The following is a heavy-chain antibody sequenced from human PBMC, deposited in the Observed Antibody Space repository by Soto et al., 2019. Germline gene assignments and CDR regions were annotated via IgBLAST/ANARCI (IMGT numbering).Heavy chain of an antibody. V-gene: IGHV4-59*01. Sequence: SETLSLTCTVSGGSISSYYWSWIRQPPGKGLEWIGYIYYSGSTNYNPSLKSRVTISVDTSKNQFSLKLSSVTAADTAVYYCARGLEPFYYGMDVWGQGTTVTVSS. D-gene: IGHD1-1*01. J-gene: IGHJ6*02. CDR3: ARGLEPFYYGMDV. CDR2: IYYSGST. CDR1: GGSISSYY.